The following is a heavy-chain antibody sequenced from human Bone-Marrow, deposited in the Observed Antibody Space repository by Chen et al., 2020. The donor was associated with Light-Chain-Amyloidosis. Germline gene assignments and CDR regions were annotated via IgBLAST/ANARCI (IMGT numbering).Heavy chain of an antibody. CDR1: GFTFSSYA. D-gene: IGHD3-9*01. J-gene: IGHJ4*02. CDR2: ISYDVSNK. V-gene: IGHV3-30-3*01. Sequence: VESGGGVVQPGRSLRLSCAASGFTFSSYAMHWVRQAPGKGLEWVAVISYDVSNKYYADSVKCRFTISRDNSKNTLYLQMNSLRAEDTAVYYCARDLDARLRYFDCRWGFDYWGQGTLFTVSS. CDR3: ARDLDARLRYFDCRWGFDY.